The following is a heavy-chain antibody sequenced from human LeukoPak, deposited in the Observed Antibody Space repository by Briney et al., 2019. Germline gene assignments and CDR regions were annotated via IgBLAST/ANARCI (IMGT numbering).Heavy chain of an antibody. V-gene: IGHV3-23*01. CDR3: VREGTSGNGDGYNSYDH. Sequence: PGGSLRLSCAASGFTFSSYAMSWVRQAPGKGLEWVSAISGSGGSTYYADSVKGRFTISRDNSKNTLYLQMNSLRVEDTAMYYCVREGTSGNGDGYNSYDHWGQGTLVTVSS. D-gene: IGHD5-24*01. CDR1: GFTFSSYA. CDR2: ISGSGGST. J-gene: IGHJ4*02.